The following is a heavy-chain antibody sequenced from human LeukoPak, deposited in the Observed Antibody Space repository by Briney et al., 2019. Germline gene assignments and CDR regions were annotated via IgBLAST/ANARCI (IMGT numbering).Heavy chain of an antibody. CDR2: FDPEDGET. Sequence: GPSVKVSCKVSGYTLTELSMHWVRQAPGKGLEWMGGFDPEDGETIYAQKFQGRVTMTEDTSTDTAYMELSSLRSEDTAVYYCATGVAAAGWLDYWGQRTLVTVSS. CDR3: ATGVAAAGWLDY. V-gene: IGHV1-24*01. J-gene: IGHJ4*02. CDR1: GYTLTELS. D-gene: IGHD6-13*01.